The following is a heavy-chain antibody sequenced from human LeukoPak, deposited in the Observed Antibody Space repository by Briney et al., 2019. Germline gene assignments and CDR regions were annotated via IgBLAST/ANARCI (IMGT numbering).Heavy chain of an antibody. CDR1: GFTFSSYA. Sequence: GGSLRLSCAASGFTFSSYAMSWVRQAPGKGLEWVSAISGSGGSTYYADSVKGRFTISRDNSKNTLYLQMNSLRAEDTAVYYCAKDGYGDIVVVPAATAFDLWGRGTLVTVSS. V-gene: IGHV3-23*01. J-gene: IGHJ2*01. D-gene: IGHD2-2*01. CDR2: ISGSGGST. CDR3: AKDGYGDIVVVPAATAFDL.